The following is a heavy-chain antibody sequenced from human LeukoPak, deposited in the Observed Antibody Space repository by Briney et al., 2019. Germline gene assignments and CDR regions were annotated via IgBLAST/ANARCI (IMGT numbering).Heavy chain of an antibody. CDR3: ARAGSYDDNYFDY. Sequence: SETLSLTCAVSGGSISSGGYSWSWIRQPPGKGLEWIGYIYHSGSTYYNPSLKSRVTISVDRSKNQFSLELSSVTAADTAVYYCARAGSYDDNYFDYWGQGTLVTVSS. J-gene: IGHJ4*02. CDR2: IYHSGST. D-gene: IGHD3-22*01. V-gene: IGHV4-30-2*01. CDR1: GGSISSGGYS.